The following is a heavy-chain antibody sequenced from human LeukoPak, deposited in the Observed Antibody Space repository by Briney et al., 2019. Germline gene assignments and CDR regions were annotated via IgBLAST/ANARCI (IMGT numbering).Heavy chain of an antibody. CDR1: GGTFSSYA. CDR2: IIPIFGTA. CDR3: AGDFGDRQQLQNLGY. J-gene: IGHJ4*02. Sequence: SVKVSCKASGGTFSSYAISWVRQAPGQGLEWMGGIIPIFGTANYAQKFQGRVTITADESTSTAYMELSSLRSEDTAVYYCAGDFGDRQQLQNLGYWGQGTLVTVSS. V-gene: IGHV1-69*13. D-gene: IGHD6-13*01.